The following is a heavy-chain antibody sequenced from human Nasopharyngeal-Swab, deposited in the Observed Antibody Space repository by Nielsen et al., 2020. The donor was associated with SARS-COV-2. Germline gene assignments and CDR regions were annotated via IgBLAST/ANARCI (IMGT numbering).Heavy chain of an antibody. CDR1: GFTFSDYY. Sequence: GESLKISCAASGFTFSDYYMSWIRQAPGKGLEWVSYISSSGSTIYYADSVKGRFTISRDNAKNSLYLQMNSLRAEDTAVYYCARVRRGRSSRVYFDYWGQGTLVTVSS. J-gene: IGHJ4*02. D-gene: IGHD3-10*01. CDR3: ARVRRGRSSRVYFDY. CDR2: ISSSGSTI. V-gene: IGHV3-11*01.